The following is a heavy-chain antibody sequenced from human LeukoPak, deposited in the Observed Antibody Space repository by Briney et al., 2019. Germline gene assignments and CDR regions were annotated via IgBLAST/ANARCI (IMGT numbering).Heavy chain of an antibody. J-gene: IGHJ3*02. CDR1: GGSISSGDYY. CDR2: IYYSGST. Sequence: SETLSLTCTVSGGSISSGDYYWSWIRQPPGKGLEWIGYIYYSGSTYYNPSLKSRVTISVDTSKNQFSLKLSSVTAADTAVYYCARDARILRSFVNDAFDIWGQGTMVTVSS. V-gene: IGHV4-30-4*08. D-gene: IGHD3-9*01. CDR3: ARDARILRSFVNDAFDI.